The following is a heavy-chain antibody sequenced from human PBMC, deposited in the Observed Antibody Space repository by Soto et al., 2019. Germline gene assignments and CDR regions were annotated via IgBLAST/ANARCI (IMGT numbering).Heavy chain of an antibody. CDR1: GYTFTNYY. V-gene: IGHV1-46*01. D-gene: IGHD4-17*01. Sequence: QVQLVQSGAEVKKPGASVKVSCKASGYTFTNYYMHWVRQAPGQGLEWMGIINPSGGSTNYAQKFQGRITMTRDTSTSTVYMELSSLRSEDTAVCYCARGASSGGWATVTTLLDYWGQGTLVTVSS. CDR3: ARGASSGGWATVTTLLDY. J-gene: IGHJ4*02. CDR2: INPSGGST.